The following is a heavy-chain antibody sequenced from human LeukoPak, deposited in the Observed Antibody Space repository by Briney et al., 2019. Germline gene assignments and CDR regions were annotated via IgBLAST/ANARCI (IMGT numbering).Heavy chain of an antibody. V-gene: IGHV4-59*12. J-gene: IGHJ4*02. CDR2: IYYGGST. CDR3: STGMLRGLAPVFLDY. D-gene: IGHD3-10*01. Sequence: PSETLSLTCTVSGGSISSYYLNWIRQPPGKGLEWIGYIYYGGSTNYNPSLKSRVTISVDKSKNQFSLNLRSVTAADTAVYYCSTGMLRGLAPVFLDYWGQGTLVAVSS. CDR1: GGSISSYY.